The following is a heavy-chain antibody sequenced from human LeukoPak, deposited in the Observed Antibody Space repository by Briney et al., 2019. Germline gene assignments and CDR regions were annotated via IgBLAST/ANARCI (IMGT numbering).Heavy chain of an antibody. CDR2: ISWNSNTI. CDR3: VKGYRLFVWGMDV. V-gene: IGHV3-9*01. D-gene: IGHD3-10*02. J-gene: IGHJ6*02. Sequence: GGSLRLSCAASGFTFDDYAMYWVRQAPGKGLEWVSGISWNSNTIGYADSVKGRFTISRDSAKNSLYLQMNSLRAEDTALYYCVKGYRLFVWGMDVWGQGTTVTVSS. CDR1: GFTFDDYA.